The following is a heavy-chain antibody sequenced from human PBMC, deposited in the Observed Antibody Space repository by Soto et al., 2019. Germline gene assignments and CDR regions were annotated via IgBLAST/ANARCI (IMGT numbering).Heavy chain of an antibody. Sequence: PGGSLRLSCVGSGFTFSTYSINWVRQAPGKGLEWVSSISSRSDIYYADSVKGRFTISRDNAKNSVSLQMNSLRAEDTDVYYCAREYTAWPLAYGLDVWGQATTVTVSS. J-gene: IGHJ6*02. D-gene: IGHD2-2*02. CDR3: AREYTAWPLAYGLDV. V-gene: IGHV3-21*01. CDR1: GFTFSTYS. CDR2: ISSRSDI.